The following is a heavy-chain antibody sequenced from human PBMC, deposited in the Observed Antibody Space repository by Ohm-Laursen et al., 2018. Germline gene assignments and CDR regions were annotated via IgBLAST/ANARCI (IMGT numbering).Heavy chain of an antibody. CDR3: ARGFSGWWGRIDY. CDR1: GGSISSYY. CDR2: IYYSGST. Sequence: SETLSLTCTVSGGSISSYYWSWIRQPPGRGLEWIGFIYYSGSTNYNPSLKSRVTISLDTSKKQFSLRLSSVTAADTAVYYCARGFSGWWGRIDYWGQGTLVTVSS. J-gene: IGHJ4*02. V-gene: IGHV4-59*12. D-gene: IGHD6-19*01.